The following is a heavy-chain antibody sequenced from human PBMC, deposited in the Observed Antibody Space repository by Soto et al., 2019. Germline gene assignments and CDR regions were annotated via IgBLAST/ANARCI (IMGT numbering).Heavy chain of an antibody. V-gene: IGHV3-48*02. CDR2: IHNSSSTI. CDR3: ARGVQIIVLLPAAIDY. J-gene: IGHJ4*02. CDR1: GFTFSSYS. Sequence: EVQLVESGGGLVQPGESLRLSCAASGFTFSSYSMNWVRQAPGKGLEWVSYIHNSSSTIYYADSVRGRFTISRDNAKNSLYLQMNSLIYEDTAVYYCARGVQIIVLLPAAIDYWGQGTLVTVSS. D-gene: IGHD2-2*01.